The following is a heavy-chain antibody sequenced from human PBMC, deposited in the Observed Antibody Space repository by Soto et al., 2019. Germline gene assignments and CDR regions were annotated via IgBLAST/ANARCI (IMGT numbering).Heavy chain of an antibody. Sequence: SETLSLTCNFSVVSIRSNYWTCIRHSPGKGLEWIGYVYFTGTTNYNPSLKSRVSISLDTSKNQMSLKLNSMTAADTAVYYCARGDGYYDLWRGYFEPWGQGTLDTVSS. CDR2: VYFTGTT. J-gene: IGHJ5*02. D-gene: IGHD3-3*01. CDR1: VVSIRSNY. CDR3: ARGDGYYDLWRGYFEP. V-gene: IGHV4-59*01.